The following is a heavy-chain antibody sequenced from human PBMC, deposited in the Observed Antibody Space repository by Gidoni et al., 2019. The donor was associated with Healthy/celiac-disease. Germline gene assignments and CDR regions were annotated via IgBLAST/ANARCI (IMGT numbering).Heavy chain of an antibody. V-gene: IGHV3-23*04. D-gene: IGHD3-22*01. CDR2: ISGSGGST. CDR1: GFTFSSYA. Sequence: EVQLVESGGGLVQPGGSLRLSCAASGFTFSSYAMSWVRQAPGKGLEWVSAISGSGGSTYYADSVKGRFTISRDNSKNTLYLQMNSLRAEDTAVYYCAKVGDYYDSSGYYYVLGDAFDIWGQGTMVTVSS. J-gene: IGHJ3*02. CDR3: AKVGDYYDSSGYYYVLGDAFDI.